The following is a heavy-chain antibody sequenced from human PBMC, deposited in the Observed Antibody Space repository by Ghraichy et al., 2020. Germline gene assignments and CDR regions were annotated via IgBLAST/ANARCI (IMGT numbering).Heavy chain of an antibody. CDR3: AREFADGFNGVDY. J-gene: IGHJ4*02. V-gene: IGHV3-21*01. CDR2: ISSSSNYI. CDR1: GFTFNNYN. Sequence: GGSLRLSCAASGFTFNNYNMNWVRQAPGKGLEWVSSISSSSNYIYYADSVKGRFTVSRDNAKNSLYLQMNSLRAEDTAVYYCAREFADGFNGVDYWGQGTLVTVSS. D-gene: IGHD3-10*01.